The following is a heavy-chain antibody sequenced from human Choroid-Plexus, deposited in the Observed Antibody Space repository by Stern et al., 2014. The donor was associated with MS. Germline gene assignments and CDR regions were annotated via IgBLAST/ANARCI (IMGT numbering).Heavy chain of an antibody. D-gene: IGHD2/OR15-2a*01. V-gene: IGHV3-30*18. Sequence: VQLVESGGGVVKPGRPLRLSCVASGFTLGSWAMHWVRQAPGKGLEWVAGVSYDGSNKYYADSVKGRFNISRDNSQNTLYMQISSLRPEDTAVYYCAKDRQYLTYFFDHWGQGSLVTVSS. CDR2: VSYDGSNK. CDR3: AKDRQYLTYFFDH. J-gene: IGHJ5*02. CDR1: GFTLGSWA.